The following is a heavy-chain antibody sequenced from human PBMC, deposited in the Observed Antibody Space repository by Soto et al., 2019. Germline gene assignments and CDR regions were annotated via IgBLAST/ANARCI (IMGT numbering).Heavy chain of an antibody. V-gene: IGHV4-34*01. CDR1: GGSFSGYY. J-gene: IGHJ4*02. CDR3: ARVWDDSSGYADY. Sequence: SETLSLTCAVYGGSFSGYYWNWIRQPPGKGLEWIGEINHSGSTNYNPSLKSRVTISVDTSKNQFSLKLSSVTAADTAVYYCARVWDDSSGYADYWGQGTLVTVAS. D-gene: IGHD3-22*01. CDR2: INHSGST.